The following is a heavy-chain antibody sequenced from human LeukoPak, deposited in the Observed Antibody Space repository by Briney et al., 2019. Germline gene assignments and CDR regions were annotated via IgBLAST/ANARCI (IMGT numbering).Heavy chain of an antibody. J-gene: IGHJ4*02. CDR2: ISSSSSYI. CDR3: ARVRERWRFDY. V-gene: IGHV3-21*01. CDR1: GFSFTTYW. D-gene: IGHD4-23*01. Sequence: GGSLRLSCAASGFSFTTYWMNWVRQAPGKGLEWVSSISSSSSYIYYADSVKGRFTISRDNAKNSLYLQMNSLRAEDTAVYYCARVRERWRFDYWGQGTLVTVSS.